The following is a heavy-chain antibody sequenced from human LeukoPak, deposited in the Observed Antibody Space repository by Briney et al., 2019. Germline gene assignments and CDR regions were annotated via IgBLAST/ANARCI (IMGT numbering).Heavy chain of an antibody. D-gene: IGHD3-16*01. CDR3: ARGGTPQVRVAINWFDP. CDR1: GFTFSSYW. Sequence: PGGSLRLSCAASGFTFSSYWMTWVRQAPGKGLEWVANIKQDGSDKYYVDSVRGRFTVSRDNAKNSLYLQTNTLRAEDTAVYYCARGGTPQVRVAINWFDPWGQGTLVTVSP. J-gene: IGHJ5*02. V-gene: IGHV3-7*03. CDR2: IKQDGSDK.